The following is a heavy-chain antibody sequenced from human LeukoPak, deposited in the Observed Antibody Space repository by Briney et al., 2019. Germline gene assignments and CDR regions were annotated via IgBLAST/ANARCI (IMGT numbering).Heavy chain of an antibody. CDR1: GYRFTSYW. V-gene: IGHV5-51*01. D-gene: IGHD3-16*02. J-gene: IGHJ3*02. CDR3: ARTFYGGVIARGAFDI. Sequence: GAALEISCKGSGYRFTSYWIGWVRQVPGKGLEWMGIIYPGDSDTRYSPSFQGQVTISADKSISTAYLQWSSLKASDTAMYYCARTFYGGVIARGAFDIWGQGTMVTVSS. CDR2: IYPGDSDT.